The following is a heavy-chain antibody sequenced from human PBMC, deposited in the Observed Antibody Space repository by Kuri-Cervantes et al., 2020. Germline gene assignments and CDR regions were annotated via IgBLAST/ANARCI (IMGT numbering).Heavy chain of an antibody. CDR2: INPNSGGT. D-gene: IGHD5-24*01. CDR1: GYTFTGYY. V-gene: IGHV1-2*02. CDR3: ARDQGDGYNSAVDY. Sequence: ASVKVSCKASGYTFTGYYMHWVRQAPGQGLEWMGWINPNSGGTNYAQKFQGRVTMTRDTSISTAYMELSSLRSEDTAVYYCARDQGDGYNSAVDYWGQGTLVTVSS. J-gene: IGHJ4*02.